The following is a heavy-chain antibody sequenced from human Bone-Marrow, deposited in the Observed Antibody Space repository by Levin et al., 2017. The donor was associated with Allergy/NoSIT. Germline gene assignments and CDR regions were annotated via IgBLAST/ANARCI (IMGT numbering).Heavy chain of an antibody. CDR1: GFTFSSYA. D-gene: IGHD6-19*01. J-gene: IGHJ4*02. CDR3: AKDLAYSSGWYSSFDF. Sequence: PGGSLRLSCAASGFTFSSYAMTWVRQAPGKGLEWVSAISGSGGSTYYADSVKGRFTISRDNSKNTLYLQMDSLRAEDTAVYYCAKDLAYSSGWYSSFDFWGQGTLVTVSS. V-gene: IGHV3-23*01. CDR2: ISGSGGST.